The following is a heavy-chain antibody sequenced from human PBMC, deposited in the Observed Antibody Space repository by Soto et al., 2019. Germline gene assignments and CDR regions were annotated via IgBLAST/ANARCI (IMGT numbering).Heavy chain of an antibody. D-gene: IGHD4-17*01. CDR3: ARGTTVTYYYYYYYMDV. V-gene: IGHV4-39*01. CDR2: IYYSGST. J-gene: IGHJ6*03. Sequence: QLQLQESGPGLVKPSETLSLTCTVSGGSISSSSYYWGWIRQPPGKGLEWIGSIYYSGSTYYHPSLKSRVTISVDTSKHQFSLKLSSVTASDTAVYYCARGTTVTYYYYYYYMDVWGKGTTVTVSS. CDR1: GGSISSSSYY.